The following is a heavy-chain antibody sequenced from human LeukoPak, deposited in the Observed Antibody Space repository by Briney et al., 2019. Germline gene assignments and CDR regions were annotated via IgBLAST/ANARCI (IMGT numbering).Heavy chain of an antibody. J-gene: IGHJ4*02. V-gene: IGHV1-18*01. CDR2: ISAYNGNT. D-gene: IGHD3-22*01. Sequence: GASVKVSCKASGYTLTSYGISWVRQAPGQGLEWMGWISAYNGNTNYAQKLQGRVTMTTDTSTSTAYMELRSLRSDDTAVYYCARPHSYDSSGYIDYWGQGTLVTVSS. CDR1: GYTLTSYG. CDR3: ARPHSYDSSGYIDY.